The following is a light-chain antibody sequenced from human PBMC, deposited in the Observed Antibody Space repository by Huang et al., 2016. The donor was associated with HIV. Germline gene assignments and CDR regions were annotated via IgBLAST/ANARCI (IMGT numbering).Light chain of an antibody. CDR3: QQYNNWPPNT. J-gene: IGKJ2*01. CDR1: QSVSSN. CDR2: GAS. V-gene: IGKV3-15*01. Sequence: ELLMTQSPATLSVSPGDRATLSCRASQSVSSNLAWYQHKPGQPPKLLIYGASTRATGIPARFSGSGSGTDFTLTSSSLQSDEFAVYYCQQYNNWPPNTFGQGTKVEIK.